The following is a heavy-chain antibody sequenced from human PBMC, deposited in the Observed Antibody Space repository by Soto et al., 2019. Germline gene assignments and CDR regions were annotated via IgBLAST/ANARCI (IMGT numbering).Heavy chain of an antibody. J-gene: IGHJ1*01. V-gene: IGHV3-48*03. CDR3: ARVEGIEGTTTYRYFQH. CDR2: ISSDGTSI. CDR1: GFTFSSYE. D-gene: IGHD1-26*01. Sequence: EVPLVESGGGLVQSGQSLRLSCAASGFTFSSYEMNWVRQAPGKGLEWVSYISSDGTSIYYADSVKARFTISRDNAKNSLSLHMNNLRPEDTAVYYCARVEGIEGTTTYRYFQHWGQGSLVTVSS.